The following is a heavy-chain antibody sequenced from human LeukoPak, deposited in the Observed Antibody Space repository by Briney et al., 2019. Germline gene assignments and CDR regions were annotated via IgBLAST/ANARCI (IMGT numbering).Heavy chain of an antibody. Sequence: GESLKISCKGSGYSFTTYWIGWVRQMPGKGLEWMGIIYPGDSNTRYSPSFQGQVTISADKSISTAYLQWSSLKASDTAMYYCARHRDSESYYSAPYFDYWGQGTLVTVSS. V-gene: IGHV5-51*01. CDR2: IYPGDSNT. CDR1: GYSFTTYW. CDR3: ARHRDSESYYSAPYFDY. D-gene: IGHD1-26*01. J-gene: IGHJ4*02.